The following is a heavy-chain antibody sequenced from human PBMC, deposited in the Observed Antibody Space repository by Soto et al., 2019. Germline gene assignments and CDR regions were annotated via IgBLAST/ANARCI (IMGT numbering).Heavy chain of an antibody. CDR3: ARMDEYYYGSGSYYFGNVGRLFDY. CDR2: ISAYNGNT. J-gene: IGHJ4*02. D-gene: IGHD3-10*01. CDR1: GYTFTSYG. V-gene: IGHV1-18*01. Sequence: ASVKVSCKASGYTFTSYGISWVRQAPGQGLEWMGWISAYNGNTNYAQKLQGRVTMTTDTSTSTAYMELRSLRSDDTAVYYCARMDEYYYGSGSYYFGNVGRLFDYWGQGTLVTVSS.